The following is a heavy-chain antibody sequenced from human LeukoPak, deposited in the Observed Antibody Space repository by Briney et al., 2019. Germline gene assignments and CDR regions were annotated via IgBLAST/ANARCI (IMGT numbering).Heavy chain of an antibody. CDR1: GFTFSSYA. Sequence: PGGSLRLSCAASGFTFSSYAMSWVRQAPGKGLEWVSAISGSGGSTYYADSVKGRFTISRDNSKNTLYLQMNSLRAEDTAAYYCAKDMVMITSPCDYWGQGTLVTVSS. D-gene: IGHD3-16*01. V-gene: IGHV3-23*01. CDR2: ISGSGGST. CDR3: AKDMVMITSPCDY. J-gene: IGHJ4*02.